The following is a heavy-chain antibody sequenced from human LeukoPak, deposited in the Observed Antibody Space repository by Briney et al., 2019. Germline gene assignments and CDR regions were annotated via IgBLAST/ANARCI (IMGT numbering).Heavy chain of an antibody. CDR1: GFTLSSYA. J-gene: IGHJ5*02. Sequence: GGSLRLSCAASGFTLSSYAMSWVRPAPGKGLGWVSAISGSGGSTYYADSVKGRFTISRYNYKNTLYLQMNSLRAEDTAVYYCAKDGVTIFGVVINSYNLFDPWGQGTLGTVSS. CDR3: AKDGVTIFGVVINSYNLFDP. CDR2: ISGSGGST. D-gene: IGHD3-3*01. V-gene: IGHV3-23*01.